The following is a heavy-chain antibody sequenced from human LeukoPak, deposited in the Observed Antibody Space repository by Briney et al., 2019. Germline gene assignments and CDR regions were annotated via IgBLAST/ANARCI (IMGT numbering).Heavy chain of an antibody. Sequence: GGSLRLSCEASGFTFSDAWMSWVRQATGKGLEWVGRIKSITDGETADYAAPVKGRFTISRDDSKNTLYLEMNSLKTEDTAFYYCTTDPMTAVTNLGYWGQGTLVTVSS. J-gene: IGHJ4*02. CDR1: GFTFSDAW. V-gene: IGHV3-15*01. D-gene: IGHD4-17*01. CDR2: IKSITDGETA. CDR3: TTDPMTAVTNLGY.